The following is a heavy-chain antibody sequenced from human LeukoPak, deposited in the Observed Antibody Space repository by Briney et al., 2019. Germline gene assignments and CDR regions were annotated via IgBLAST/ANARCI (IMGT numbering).Heavy chain of an antibody. CDR2: ISSSGSTI. CDR3: AKEGENWGSHYFDY. V-gene: IGHV3-11*01. D-gene: IGHD7-27*01. CDR1: GFTFSDYY. J-gene: IGHJ4*02. Sequence: AGGSLRLSCAASGFTFSDYYMSWIRQAPGKGLEWVSYISSSGSTIYYADSVKGRFTISRDNAKNSLYLQMNSLRAEDTAVYYCAKEGENWGSHYFDYWGQGTLVTVSS.